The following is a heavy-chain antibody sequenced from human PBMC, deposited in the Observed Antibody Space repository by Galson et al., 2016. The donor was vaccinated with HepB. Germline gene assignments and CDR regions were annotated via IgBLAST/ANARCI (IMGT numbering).Heavy chain of an antibody. Sequence: TLSLTCAVSGASLSSGGYYWTWLRQHPGKGLEWIGYIYYSGITYYNPSLKSRVTISEDTSKSQFSLRLSSVTAADTAVYYCARDRDYEYYFDSWGPGTLVTVSS. CDR1: GASLSSGGYY. D-gene: IGHD4-17*01. V-gene: IGHV4-31*11. J-gene: IGHJ4*02. CDR2: IYYSGIT. CDR3: ARDRDYEYYFDS.